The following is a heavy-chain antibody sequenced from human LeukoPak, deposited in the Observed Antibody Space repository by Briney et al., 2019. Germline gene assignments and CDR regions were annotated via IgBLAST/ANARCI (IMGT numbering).Heavy chain of an antibody. Sequence: NPSETLSLTCTVSGGSISSGGYYWSWIRQHPGKGLEWIGYIYYSGSTYYNPSLKSRVTISVDTSKNQFSLKLSSVTAADTAVYYCASQMNSGYDRFDYWGQGSLVTVSA. CDR1: GGSISSGGYY. J-gene: IGHJ4*02. CDR3: ASQMNSGYDRFDY. V-gene: IGHV4-31*03. D-gene: IGHD5-12*01. CDR2: IYYSGST.